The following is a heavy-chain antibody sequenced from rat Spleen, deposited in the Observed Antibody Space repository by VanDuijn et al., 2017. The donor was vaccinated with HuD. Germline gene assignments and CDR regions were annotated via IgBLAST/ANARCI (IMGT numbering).Heavy chain of an antibody. V-gene: IGHV5-7*01. CDR3: ARGGFFRY. CDR1: GFTVSDYY. CDR2: LSYDGHTT. D-gene: IGHD1-6*01. Sequence: EVQLVDHGGGLVQPGRSLKLSCAASGFTVSDYYMAWVRQAPTEGLEWVATLSYDGHTTYYRDSVKGRFTISRDIAKSTLYLQMDSLGSEDTATYYCARGGFFRYWGQGVMVTVSS. J-gene: IGHJ2*01.